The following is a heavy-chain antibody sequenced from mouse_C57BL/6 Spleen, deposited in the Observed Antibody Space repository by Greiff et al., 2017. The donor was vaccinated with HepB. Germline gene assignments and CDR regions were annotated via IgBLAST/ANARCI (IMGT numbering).Heavy chain of an antibody. CDR2: IDPSDSYT. Sequence: QVQLQQPGAELVMPGASVKLSCKASGYTFTSYWMHWVKQRPGQGLEWIGEIDPSDSYTNYNQKFKGKSTLTVDKSSSTAYMQLSSLTSEDSVVYYCARNYGSSYDWYFDVWGTGTTVTVSS. V-gene: IGHV1-69*01. J-gene: IGHJ1*03. CDR3: ARNYGSSYDWYFDV. D-gene: IGHD1-1*01. CDR1: GYTFTSYW.